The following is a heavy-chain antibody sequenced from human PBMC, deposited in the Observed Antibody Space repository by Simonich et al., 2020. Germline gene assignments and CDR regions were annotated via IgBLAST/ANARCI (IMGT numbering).Heavy chain of an antibody. CDR3: ARDFRLQLVEIGTYYYYGMDV. CDR2: ISSSGSTI. Sequence: EVQLVESGGGLVQPGGSLRLSCAASGFTFSSYEMNWVRQAPGKGLEWVSYISSSGSTIYYADSVKCRFTSSRDNAKNSLYLKMNSLRAEDTAVYYCARDFRLQLVEIGTYYYYGMDVWGQGTTVTVSS. D-gene: IGHD6-6*01. J-gene: IGHJ6*02. CDR1: GFTFSSYE. V-gene: IGHV3-48*03.